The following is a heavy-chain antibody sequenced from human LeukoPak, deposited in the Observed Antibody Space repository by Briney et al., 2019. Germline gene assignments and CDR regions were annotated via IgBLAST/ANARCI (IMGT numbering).Heavy chain of an antibody. CDR3: ERRAVAGPSFDY. CDR2: IIPILGIA. D-gene: IGHD6-19*01. J-gene: IGHJ4*02. V-gene: IGHV1-69*04. Sequence: ASVKVSCKASGGTFSSYAISWVRQAPGQGLEWMGRIIPILGIANYAQKFQGRVTITADKSTSTAYMELSSLRSEDTAVYYCERRAVAGPSFDYWGQGTLVTVSS. CDR1: GGTFSSYA.